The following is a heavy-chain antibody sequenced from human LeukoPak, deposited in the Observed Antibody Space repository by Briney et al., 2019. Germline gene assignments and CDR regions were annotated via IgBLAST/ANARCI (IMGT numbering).Heavy chain of an antibody. D-gene: IGHD3-3*01. CDR1: GYTFTSYG. V-gene: IGHV1-18*01. Sequence: ASVKVSCKASGYTFTSYGISWVRQAPGQGLEWMGWISAYNGNTNYAQKPQGRVTMTTDTSTSTAYMELRSLRSDDTAVYYCARDQRFLEWLLFDYWGQGTLVTVSS. J-gene: IGHJ4*02. CDR2: ISAYNGNT. CDR3: ARDQRFLEWLLFDY.